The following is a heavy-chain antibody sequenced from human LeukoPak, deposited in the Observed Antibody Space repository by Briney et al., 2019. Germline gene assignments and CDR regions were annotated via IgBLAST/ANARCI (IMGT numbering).Heavy chain of an antibody. D-gene: IGHD1-26*01. CDR2: ISGSGGNT. V-gene: IGHV3-23*01. CDR3: VRELYVVGPAAFDI. J-gene: IGHJ3*02. Sequence: GGSLRLSCAAAGFTFRRYGMSWVRQAPGKGLEWVSAISGSGGNTFYGDSVKGRFTISRDNSKNTLYLQMNSLRAEDTAVYFCVRELYVVGPAAFDIWGQGTMVTVSS. CDR1: GFTFRRYG.